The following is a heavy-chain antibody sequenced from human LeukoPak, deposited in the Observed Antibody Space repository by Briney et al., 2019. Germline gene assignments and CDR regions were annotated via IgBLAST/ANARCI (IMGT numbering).Heavy chain of an antibody. Sequence: ASVKVSCKASGYTFTSYYMHWVRQAPGQGLEWMGIINPSGGSTSYAQKFQGRVTMTRDTSTSTVYMELSSLRSEDTAVYYCARAHWSYDFWSGYYSWFDPSGQGTLVTVSS. J-gene: IGHJ5*02. CDR3: ARAHWSYDFWSGYYSWFDP. CDR1: GYTFTSYY. V-gene: IGHV1-46*01. D-gene: IGHD3-3*01. CDR2: INPSGGST.